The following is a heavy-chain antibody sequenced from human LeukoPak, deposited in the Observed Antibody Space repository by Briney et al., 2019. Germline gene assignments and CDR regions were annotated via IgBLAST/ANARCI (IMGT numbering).Heavy chain of an antibody. D-gene: IGHD3-10*01. CDR3: TTLTMVRGVTKNNWFDP. CDR2: IKSKTDGGTT. Sequence: GGSLRLSCAASGFTFSNAWMSWVRQAPGKGLEWVARIKSKTDGGTTDYAAPVKGRFTISRDDSKNTLYLQMNSLKTEDTAVYYCTTLTMVRGVTKNNWFDPWGQGTLVTVSS. V-gene: IGHV3-15*01. J-gene: IGHJ5*02. CDR1: GFTFSNAW.